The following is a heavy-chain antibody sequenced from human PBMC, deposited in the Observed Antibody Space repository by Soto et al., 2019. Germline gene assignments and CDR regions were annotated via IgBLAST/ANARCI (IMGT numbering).Heavy chain of an antibody. J-gene: IGHJ6*02. CDR3: ARDSQGVATGIPGYYYYGMAV. V-gene: IGHV3-53*01. D-gene: IGHD2-21*02. CDR2: IPPVGTT. Sequence: EVRLVESGGGLIQPGGSLRLSCAASGFTVSHNYMSWVRQAPGKGLAWVSIIPPVGTTYYAHAVEGRFTISRDNSKNTLYLHMNSLRAEDTAVYYCARDSQGVATGIPGYYYYGMAVWGQGTTVTVSS. CDR1: GFTVSHNY.